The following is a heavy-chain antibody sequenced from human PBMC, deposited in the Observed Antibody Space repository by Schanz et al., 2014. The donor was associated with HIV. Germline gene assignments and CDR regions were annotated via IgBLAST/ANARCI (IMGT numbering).Heavy chain of an antibody. D-gene: IGHD3-16*01. CDR3: ARDGGEA. J-gene: IGHJ6*02. Sequence: EVQLVESGGGLVQPGGSLRLSCAASGFTFSRYWMTWVRQAPGKGLEWVANIKEDGSEKYHADSVKGRFTISRDNAKNSLFLQMESLRAEDTAVYYCARDGGEAWGQGTTVTVSS. CDR2: IKEDGSEK. CDR1: GFTFSRYW. V-gene: IGHV3-7*01.